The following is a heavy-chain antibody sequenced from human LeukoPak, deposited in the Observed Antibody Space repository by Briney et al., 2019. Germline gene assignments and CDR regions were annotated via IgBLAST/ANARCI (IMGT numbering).Heavy chain of an antibody. Sequence: ASVKVSCKASGYTFTSYDINWVRQATGQGLEWMGWMNPNSGNTGYAQKSQGRVTMTRNTSISTAYMELSSLRSEDTAVYYCASALGNYGDYEDAFDIWGQGTMVTVSS. D-gene: IGHD4-17*01. CDR2: MNPNSGNT. J-gene: IGHJ3*02. V-gene: IGHV1-8*01. CDR1: GYTFTSYD. CDR3: ASALGNYGDYEDAFDI.